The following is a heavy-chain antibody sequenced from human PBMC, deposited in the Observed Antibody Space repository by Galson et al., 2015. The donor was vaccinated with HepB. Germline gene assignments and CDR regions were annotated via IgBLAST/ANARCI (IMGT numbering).Heavy chain of an antibody. CDR2: TYYRSKWYN. V-gene: IGHV6-1*01. CDR3: ARVWSGLGYSSDY. J-gene: IGHJ4*02. CDR1: GDSVSSNSAA. D-gene: IGHD6-13*01. Sequence: CAISGDSVSSNSAAWNWIRQSPSRGLEWLGRTYYRSKWYNDYAVSVKSRITINPDTSKNQFSLKLTSVTAADTAVYYCARVWSGLGYSSDYWGQGTLVTVSS.